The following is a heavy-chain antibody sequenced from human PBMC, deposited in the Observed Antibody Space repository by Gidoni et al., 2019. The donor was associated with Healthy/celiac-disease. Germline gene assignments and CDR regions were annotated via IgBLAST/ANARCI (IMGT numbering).Heavy chain of an antibody. V-gene: IGHV4-39*01. CDR1: GGSISSSSYY. D-gene: IGHD5-18*01. CDR2: IYYSGST. CDR3: ARTSFGYSYGYYYYYGMDV. J-gene: IGHJ6*02. Sequence: QLQLQESGPGLVKPSETLSLTCTVSGGSISSSSYYWGWIRQPPGKGLEWIGSIYYSGSTYYNPSLKSRVTISVDTSKNQFSLKLSSVTAADTAVYYCARTSFGYSYGYYYYYGMDVWGQGTTVTVSS.